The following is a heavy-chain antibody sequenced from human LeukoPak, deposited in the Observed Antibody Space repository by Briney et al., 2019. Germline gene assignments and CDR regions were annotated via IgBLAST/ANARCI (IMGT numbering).Heavy chain of an antibody. J-gene: IGHJ4*02. CDR1: GFTFSSYA. CDR2: IFYDGSIQ. V-gene: IGHV3-30*04. Sequence: GGSLRLSCAVSGFTFSSYAMHWVRQAPGKGLEWVAVIFYDGSIQYYADSVKGRFTISRDNSKNTLYLQMNSLRTEDTAVYYCARARRDYGRSFDYWGQGTLVTVSS. CDR3: ARARRDYGRSFDY. D-gene: IGHD4-17*01.